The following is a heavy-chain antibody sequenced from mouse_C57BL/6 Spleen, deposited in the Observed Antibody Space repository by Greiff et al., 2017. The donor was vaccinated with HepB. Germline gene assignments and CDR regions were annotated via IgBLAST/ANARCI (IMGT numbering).Heavy chain of an antibody. D-gene: IGHD2-3*01. J-gene: IGHJ3*01. CDR2: ISDGGSYT. Sequence: EVQGVESGGGLVKPGGSLKLSCAASGFTFSSYAMSWVRQTPEKRLEWVATISDGGSYTYYPDNVKGRFTISRDNAKNNLYLQMSHLKSEDTAMYYCARARLYDGYYVWGQGTLVTVSA. CDR3: ARARLYDGYYV. V-gene: IGHV5-4*01. CDR1: GFTFSSYA.